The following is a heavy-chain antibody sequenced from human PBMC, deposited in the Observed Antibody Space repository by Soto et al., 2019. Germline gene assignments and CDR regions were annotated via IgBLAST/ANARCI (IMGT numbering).Heavy chain of an antibody. D-gene: IGHD3-3*01. V-gene: IGHV3-23*01. Sequence: GGSLRLSCAASGFTFSSYAMSWVRQAPGKGLEWVSAISGSGGSTYYADSVKGRFTISRDNSKNTLYLQMNSLRAEDTAVYYCAKDPYNPDDFWSGYGMDVWGQGTTVTVSS. CDR2: ISGSGGST. CDR1: GFTFSSYA. J-gene: IGHJ6*02. CDR3: AKDPYNPDDFWSGYGMDV.